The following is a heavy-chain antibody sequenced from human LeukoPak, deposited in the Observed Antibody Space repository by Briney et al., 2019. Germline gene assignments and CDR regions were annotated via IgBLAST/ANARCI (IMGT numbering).Heavy chain of an antibody. CDR2: IYYSGST. Sequence: NPSETLSLTCTVSGGSISSSSYYWGWIRQPPGKGLEWIGSIYYSGSTYYNPSLKSRVTISVDTSKNQFSLKLSSVTAADTAVYYCARAMVRGIVGWAPFELSNWFDPWGQGTLVTVSS. V-gene: IGHV4-39*07. CDR3: ARAMVRGIVGWAPFELSNWFDP. J-gene: IGHJ5*02. D-gene: IGHD3-10*01. CDR1: GGSISSSSYY.